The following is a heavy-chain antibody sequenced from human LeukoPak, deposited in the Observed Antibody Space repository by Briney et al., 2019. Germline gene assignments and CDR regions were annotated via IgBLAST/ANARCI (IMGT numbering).Heavy chain of an antibody. D-gene: IGHD2-15*01. CDR2: IKQDGSEK. CDR1: GFTFSSYW. CDR3: ARDGYCSGGSCYAFDP. V-gene: IGHV3-7*01. J-gene: IGHJ5*02. Sequence: GGSLRVSCAASGFTFSSYWMSWVRQAPGKGLEWVANIKQDGSEKYYVDSVKGRFTISRDNAKNSLYLQMNSLRAEDTAVYYCARDGYCSGGSCYAFDPWGQGTLVTVSS.